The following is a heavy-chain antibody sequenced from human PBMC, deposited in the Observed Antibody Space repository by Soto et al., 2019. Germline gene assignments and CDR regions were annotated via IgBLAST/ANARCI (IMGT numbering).Heavy chain of an antibody. CDR1: GFTFSSYW. V-gene: IGHV3-7*01. D-gene: IGHD3-3*01. CDR2: IKQDGSEK. Sequence: EVQLVESGGGLVQPGGSLRLSCAASGFTFSSYWMSWVRQAPGKGLEWVANIKQDGSEKYYVDSVKGRFTISRDNAKNSLYLQMNSLRAEDTAVYYCARDQGYDFWSSGDAFDIWGQGTMVTVSS. CDR3: ARDQGYDFWSSGDAFDI. J-gene: IGHJ3*02.